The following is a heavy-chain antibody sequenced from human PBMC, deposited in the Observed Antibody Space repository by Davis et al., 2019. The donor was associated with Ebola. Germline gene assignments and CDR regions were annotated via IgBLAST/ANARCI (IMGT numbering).Heavy chain of an antibody. CDR3: AKAHPRHCTNGVCYYYYYGMDV. Sequence: WGSLRLSCAASGFTFSSYAMSWVRHAPGKGLEWVSAISGSGGSTYYADSVKGRFTISRDISKNTLYLQMNSMRADDTAVYYCAKAHPRHCTNGVCYYYYYGMDVWGQGTTVTVSS. J-gene: IGHJ6*02. CDR1: GFTFSSYA. V-gene: IGHV3-23*01. D-gene: IGHD2-8*01. CDR2: ISGSGGST.